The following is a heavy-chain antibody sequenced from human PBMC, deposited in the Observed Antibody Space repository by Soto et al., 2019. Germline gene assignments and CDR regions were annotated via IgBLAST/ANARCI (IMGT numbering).Heavy chain of an antibody. J-gene: IGHJ4*02. CDR1: GFPFSIYS. Sequence: EVQLVESGGGLVQPGGSLRLSCAASGFPFSIYSMNWVCHAPAKGLEWSSYITSDTNTIKYADSVKGRFTISRDNAKNLVYLQMNSLRDEDTAVYFCARSVEGHFDYWGQGTVVTVSS. CDR3: ARSVEGHFDY. CDR2: ITSDTNTI. V-gene: IGHV3-48*02. D-gene: IGHD6-19*01.